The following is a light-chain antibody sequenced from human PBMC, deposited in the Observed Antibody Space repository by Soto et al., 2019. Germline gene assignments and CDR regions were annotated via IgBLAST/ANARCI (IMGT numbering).Light chain of an antibody. CDR2: AAS. CDR3: QQSYSTPTVWT. V-gene: IGKV1-39*01. J-gene: IGKJ1*01. CDR1: QSISSY. Sequence: DLQMTQSPSSLSASVGDRVTITCRASQSISSYLNWYQQKPGKAPKLLIYAASSLQSGVPSRFSGSGSGTDFTLTISSLQPEDFATYYCQQSYSTPTVWTFGQGTKVEIK.